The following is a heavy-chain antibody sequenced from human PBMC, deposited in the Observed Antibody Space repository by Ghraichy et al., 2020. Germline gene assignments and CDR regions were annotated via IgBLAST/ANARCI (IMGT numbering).Heavy chain of an antibody. CDR3: ARGRGESIFGVVIIGPSFDY. CDR1: GGSISSYY. D-gene: IGHD3-3*01. V-gene: IGHV4-59*01. CDR2: IYYSGST. J-gene: IGHJ4*02. Sequence: SQTLSLTCTVSGGSISSYYWSWIRQPPGKGLEWIGYIYYSGSTNYNPSLKSRVTISVDTSKNQCSLKLSSVTAADTAVYYCARGRGESIFGVVIIGPSFDYWGQGTLVTVSS.